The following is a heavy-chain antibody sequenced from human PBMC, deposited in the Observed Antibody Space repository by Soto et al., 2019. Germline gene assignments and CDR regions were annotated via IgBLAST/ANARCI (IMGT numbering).Heavy chain of an antibody. V-gene: IGHV3-23*01. D-gene: IGHD3-3*01. CDR3: AKKVTIYAVDPADY. J-gene: IGHJ4*02. CDR2: MSGSGDDA. CDR1: GFTFSNYG. Sequence: GGSLRLSCAASGFTFSNYGMSWVRQAPGKGLEWVSVMSGSGDDAYYADSVKGRFTIPRDNSKNTLYLQMNSLRAEDTAVYFCAKKVTIYAVDPADYWGQGTQVTVSS.